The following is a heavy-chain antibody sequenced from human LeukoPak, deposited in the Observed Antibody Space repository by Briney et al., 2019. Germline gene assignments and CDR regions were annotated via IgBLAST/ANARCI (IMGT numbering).Heavy chain of an antibody. Sequence: SETLSLTCTVSGGSISSYYWSWIRQPPGKGLEWIGYIYYSGSTNYNPSLKCRVTISVDTSKNQFSLKLSSVTAADTAVYYRARDPWGEKYFDYWGQGTLVTVSS. CDR3: ARDPWGEKYFDY. CDR1: GGSISSYY. D-gene: IGHD3-16*01. CDR2: IYYSGST. J-gene: IGHJ4*02. V-gene: IGHV4-59*01.